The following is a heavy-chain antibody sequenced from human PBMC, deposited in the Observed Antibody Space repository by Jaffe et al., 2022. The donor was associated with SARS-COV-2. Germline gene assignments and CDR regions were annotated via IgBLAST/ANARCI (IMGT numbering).Heavy chain of an antibody. CDR2: INTDGSST. Sequence: EVQLVESGGGLVQPGGSLRLSCVASGFTFSSSWMHWVRQAPGKGLVWVSRINTDGSSTIYADSVKGRFTISRDNAKNTLYLEMTSLRAEDTAVYFCASVRIPVGYDYWGQGTLVTVSS. CDR1: GFTFSSSW. V-gene: IGHV3-74*01. J-gene: IGHJ4*02. CDR3: ASVRIPVGYDY. D-gene: IGHD5-18*01.